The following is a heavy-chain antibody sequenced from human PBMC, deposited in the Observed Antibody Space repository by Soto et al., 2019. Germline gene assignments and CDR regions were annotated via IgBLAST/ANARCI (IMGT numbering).Heavy chain of an antibody. CDR2: IYYSGST. CDR1: GGSISSGGYY. CDR3: ARWDFDWLSLDY. D-gene: IGHD3-9*01. Sequence: SETLSLTCTVSGGSISSGGYYWSWIRQHPGKGLEWIGYIYYSGSTYYNPSLKSRVTISVDTSKNQFSLKLSSVTAADTAVYYCARWDFDWLSLDYWGQGTLVTVSS. V-gene: IGHV4-31*03. J-gene: IGHJ4*02.